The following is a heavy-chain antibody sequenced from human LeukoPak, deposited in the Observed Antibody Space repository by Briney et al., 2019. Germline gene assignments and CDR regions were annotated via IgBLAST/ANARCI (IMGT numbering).Heavy chain of an antibody. CDR2: MNPKRGNI. CDR1: GYTFTNYD. D-gene: IGHD6-19*01. CDR3: ARGGSSGWSDY. Sequence: ASVKVSCKASGYTFTNYDIHWVRQATGQGLEWMGRMNPKRGNIDYAQKMQDRVTMTRNLSISTAYMELSSLRSEDTAVYYCARGGSSGWSDYWGQGTLVTVSS. V-gene: IGHV1-8*01. J-gene: IGHJ4*02.